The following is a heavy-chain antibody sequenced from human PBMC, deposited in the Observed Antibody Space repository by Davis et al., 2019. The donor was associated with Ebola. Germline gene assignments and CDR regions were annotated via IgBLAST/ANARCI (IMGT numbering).Heavy chain of an antibody. Sequence: SETLSLTCTVSGGSISSGGYYWSWIRQHPGKGLEWIGYIYYSGSTYYNPSLKSRVTISVDTSKNQFSLKLSSVTAADTAVYYCARRGLVELYYYYGMDVWGQGTTVTVSS. CDR1: GGSISSGGYY. J-gene: IGHJ6*02. CDR3: ARRGLVELYYYYGMDV. V-gene: IGHV4-39*01. CDR2: IYYSGST. D-gene: IGHD6-6*01.